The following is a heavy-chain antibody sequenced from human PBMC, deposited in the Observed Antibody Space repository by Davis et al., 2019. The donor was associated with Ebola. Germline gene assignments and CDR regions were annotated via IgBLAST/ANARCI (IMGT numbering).Heavy chain of an antibody. CDR3: MSLSGGS. CDR2: INRDGSTT. J-gene: IGHJ5*02. D-gene: IGHD6-25*01. CDR1: GFIFSKSW. Sequence: GESLKISCAASGFIFSKSWMSWVRQGLGEGLVWVSDINRDGSTTKYADSVKGRFTISRDNAKNTVYLQMSRLRAEDTAVYYCMSLSGGSWGQGTLVTVSS. V-gene: IGHV3-74*01.